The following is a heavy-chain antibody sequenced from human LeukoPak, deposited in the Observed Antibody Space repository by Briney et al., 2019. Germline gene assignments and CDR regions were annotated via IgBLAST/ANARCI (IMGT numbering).Heavy chain of an antibody. CDR2: TSESGSGT. V-gene: IGHV3-23*01. CDR1: GGSISSSSYY. CDR3: AKDQPLLAY. D-gene: IGHD1-14*01. Sequence: ETLSLTCTVSGGSISSSSYYWGWVRQAPGKGLEWVSSTSESGSGTNYADPVKGRFTISRDNSKSTLYLQMNSLRAEDTAVYYCAKDQPLLAYWGQGTLVTVSS. J-gene: IGHJ4*02.